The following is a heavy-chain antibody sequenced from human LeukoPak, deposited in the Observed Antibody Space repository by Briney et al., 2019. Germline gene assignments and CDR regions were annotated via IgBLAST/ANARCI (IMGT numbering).Heavy chain of an antibody. CDR3: ARGFSWELLLTPFDY. CDR2: IYHSGST. Sequence: PSETLSLICTVSGGSISSSSYYWGWIRQPPGKGLEWIGYIYHSGSTYYNPSLKSRVTISVDRSKNQFSLKLSSVTAADTAVYYCARGFSWELLLTPFDYWGQGTLVTVSS. CDR1: GGSISSSSYY. J-gene: IGHJ4*02. V-gene: IGHV4-39*07. D-gene: IGHD1-26*01.